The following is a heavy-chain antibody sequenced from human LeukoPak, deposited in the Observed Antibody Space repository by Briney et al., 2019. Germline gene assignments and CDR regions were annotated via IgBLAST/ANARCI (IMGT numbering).Heavy chain of an antibody. J-gene: IGHJ3*02. CDR3: ARGWITDFWSGYQPNDAFDI. CDR2: IYYSGST. CDR1: GGSISSYY. Sequence: SETLSLTCTVSGGSISSYYWSWIRQPPGTGLEWIGYIYYSGSTNYNPSLKSRVTISVDTSKNQFSLKLSSVTAADTAVYYCARGWITDFWSGYQPNDAFDIWGQGTMVTVSS. D-gene: IGHD3-3*01. V-gene: IGHV4-59*01.